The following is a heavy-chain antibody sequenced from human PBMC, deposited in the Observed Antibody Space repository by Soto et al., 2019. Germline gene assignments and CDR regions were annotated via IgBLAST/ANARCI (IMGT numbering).Heavy chain of an antibody. CDR3: LRECSGGGCYADYCMDV. V-gene: IGHV4-4*07. Sequence: QVQLQESGPGLVKPSETLSLTCTVSGDSIRNFYWSWIRQPAGKGLEWIGRIYSSGSNDYNASTKIRVRMSVARSNNKCFLKLTSVNAEDTAIYYCLRECSGGGCYADYCMDVWGQGTTVTVSS. D-gene: IGHD2-15*01. CDR2: IYSSGSN. J-gene: IGHJ6*02. CDR1: GDSIRNFY.